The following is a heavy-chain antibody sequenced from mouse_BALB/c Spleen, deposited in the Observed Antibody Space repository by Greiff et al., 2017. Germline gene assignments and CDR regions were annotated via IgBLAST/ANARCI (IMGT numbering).Heavy chain of an antibody. D-gene: IGHD1-1*01. CDR3: ARSHYYYGSSYDYAMDY. CDR2: INPSNGRT. J-gene: IGHJ4*01. V-gene: IGHV1S81*02. CDR1: GYTFTSYW. Sequence: QVQLQQPGAELVKPGASVKLSCKASGYTFTSYWMHWVKQRPGQGLEWIGEINPSNGRTNYNEKFKSKATLTVDKSSSTAYMQLSSLTSEDSAVYYCARSHYYYGSSYDYAMDYWGQGTSDTVSS.